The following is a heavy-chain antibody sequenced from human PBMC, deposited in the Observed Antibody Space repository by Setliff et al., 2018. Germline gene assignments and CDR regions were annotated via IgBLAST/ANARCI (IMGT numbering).Heavy chain of an antibody. J-gene: IGHJ4*02. D-gene: IGHD3-10*01. V-gene: IGHV3-15*01. CDR3: TGRTYGHQLGDY. CDR1: GFTFSSYA. CDR2: VRSNSVGGTT. Sequence: KPGGSLRLSCAASGFTFSSYAMSWVRQAPGKGLEWVARVRSNSVGGTTEYGAPVKGRFTISRDDSKDTVYLQMNDLKTEDTGVYYWTGRTYGHQLGDYWGQGTLVTVSS.